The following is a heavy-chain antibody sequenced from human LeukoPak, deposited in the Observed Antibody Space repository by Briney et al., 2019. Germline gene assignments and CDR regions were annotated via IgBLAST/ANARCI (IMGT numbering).Heavy chain of an antibody. J-gene: IGHJ6*02. V-gene: IGHV4-4*07. CDR3: AREGEDLRFLEWLPRDGMDV. D-gene: IGHD3-3*01. CDR2: IYTSGST. CDR1: GGSISSYY. Sequence: PSETLSLTCTVSGGSISSYYWSWIRQPAGKGLEWIGRIYTSGSTNYNPSLKSRVTMSVGTSKNQFSLKLSSVTAADTAVYYCAREGEDLRFLEWLPRDGMDVWGQGTTVTVSS.